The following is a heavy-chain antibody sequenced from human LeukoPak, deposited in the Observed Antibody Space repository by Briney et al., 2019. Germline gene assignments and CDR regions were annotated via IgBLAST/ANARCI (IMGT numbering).Heavy chain of an antibody. CDR3: ARDPYNGYYGDDYYYYMDV. V-gene: IGHV3-21*01. D-gene: IGHD3-3*01. J-gene: IGHJ6*03. CDR2: ISLESIYT. CDR1: GVTFNNYN. Sequence: GGSLRLSCAASGVTFNNYNMNWVRPTPGKRLEWVSSISLESIYTFYAVSVRGRFTISRDNAKNSLSLQMNSLRAEDTAVYYCARDPYNGYYGDDYYYYMDVWGKGTAVTISS.